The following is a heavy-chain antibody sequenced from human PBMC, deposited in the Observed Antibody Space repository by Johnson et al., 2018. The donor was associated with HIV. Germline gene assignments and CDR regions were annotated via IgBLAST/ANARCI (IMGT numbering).Heavy chain of an antibody. D-gene: IGHD6-19*01. V-gene: IGHV3-30*04. Sequence: QVQLVESGGGLVQPGGSLRLSCAASGFTFSSYAMHWVRQAPGKGLAWVAVISYDGSNQYYADSVKGRFPISRANSKNTLYLQMNSLRAEDTAVYYCARDTEPIFWYSSGWTLGFHAFDIWGQGTMVTVSP. J-gene: IGHJ3*02. CDR3: ARDTEPIFWYSSGWTLGFHAFDI. CDR1: GFTFSSYA. CDR2: ISYDGSNQ.